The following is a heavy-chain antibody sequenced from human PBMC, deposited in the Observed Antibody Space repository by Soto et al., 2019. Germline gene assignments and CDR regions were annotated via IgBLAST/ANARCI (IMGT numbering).Heavy chain of an antibody. CDR3: TRMPYAYYAMDV. J-gene: IGHJ6*02. CDR1: GGSISSDNW. V-gene: IGHV4-4*02. D-gene: IGHD2-2*01. Sequence: SETLSLTCAVSGGSISSDNWWSWVRQPPGKGLEFIGEIHHSGNTNYKPSLKSRVTISADKSQNHLSLMLTSVTAADTAVYYCTRMPYAYYAMDVWGRGTTVTVSS. CDR2: IHHSGNT.